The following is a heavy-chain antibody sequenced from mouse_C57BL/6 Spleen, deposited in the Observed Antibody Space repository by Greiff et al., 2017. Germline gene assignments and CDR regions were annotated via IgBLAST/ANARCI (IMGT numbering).Heavy chain of an antibody. CDR2: IYPGDGDT. J-gene: IGHJ4*01. CDR3: ARWDINYEGNSMDY. CDR1: GYAFSSSW. V-gene: IGHV1-82*01. Sequence: QVQLQQSGPELVKPGASVKISCKASGYAFSSSWMNWVKQRPGKGLEWIGRIYPGDGDTNYNGKFKGKATLTADKSSSTAYMQLSSLTSEDSAVYFCARWDINYEGNSMDYWGQGTSVTVSS. D-gene: IGHD2-5*01.